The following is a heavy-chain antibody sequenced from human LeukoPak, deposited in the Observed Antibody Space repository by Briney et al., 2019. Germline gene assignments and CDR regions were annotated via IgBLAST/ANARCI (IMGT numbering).Heavy chain of an antibody. D-gene: IGHD3-22*01. Sequence: GGSLRLSCAASGFTFDDYAMHWVRQAPGKGLEWVSGISWNSGSIGYADSVKGRFTISRDNAKNSLYLQMNSLRAEDTALYYCAKGSQRWGSGYYWVSWGQGTLVTVSS. CDR3: AKGSQRWGSGYYWVS. CDR2: ISWNSGSI. J-gene: IGHJ4*02. CDR1: GFTFDDYA. V-gene: IGHV3-9*01.